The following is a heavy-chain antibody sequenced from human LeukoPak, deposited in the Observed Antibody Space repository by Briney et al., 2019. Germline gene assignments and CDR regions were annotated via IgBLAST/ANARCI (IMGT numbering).Heavy chain of an antibody. CDR2: IYSGGST. D-gene: IGHD3-10*01. Sequence: WGSLRLSCAASGFTVSSNYMSWVRQAPGKGLEWVSVIYSGGSTYYADSVKGRFTISRDNSKNTLYLQMNSLRAEDTAVYYCASQSVGYYGSGSSASDYWGQGTLVTVSS. CDR1: GFTVSSNY. V-gene: IGHV3-53*01. CDR3: ASQSVGYYGSGSSASDY. J-gene: IGHJ4*02.